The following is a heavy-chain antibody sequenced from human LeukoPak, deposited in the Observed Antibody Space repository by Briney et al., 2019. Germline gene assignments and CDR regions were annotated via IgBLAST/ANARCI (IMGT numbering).Heavy chain of an antibody. V-gene: IGHV3-23*01. Sequence: KTGGSLRLSCAASGFTFSSYAMTWVRQAPGKGLEWVSSINNSGGSTYYTDSVKGRFTISRDNSKNTLYLQMNSLSAEDTAVYYCAKDPDYGDSYWGQGTLVTVSS. J-gene: IGHJ4*02. CDR1: GFTFSSYA. D-gene: IGHD4-17*01. CDR2: INNSGGST. CDR3: AKDPDYGDSY.